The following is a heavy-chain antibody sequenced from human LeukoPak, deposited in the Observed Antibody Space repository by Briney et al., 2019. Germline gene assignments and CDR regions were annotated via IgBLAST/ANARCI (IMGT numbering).Heavy chain of an antibody. CDR3: ASLGDCQACRCAPTGW. V-gene: IGHV3-11*03. J-gene: IGHJ4*02. Sequence: GGSLRLSCSAASLTLIDYYVSWIRQAPGKGLEWVSYISSRSTYTNYADSVKGRFTISRDNAKNSLYLQMNGLRAEDTAVYYSASLGDCQACRCAPTGWWGQGTLVTVSS. CDR1: SLTLIDYY. CDR2: ISSRSTYT. D-gene: IGHD2-15*01.